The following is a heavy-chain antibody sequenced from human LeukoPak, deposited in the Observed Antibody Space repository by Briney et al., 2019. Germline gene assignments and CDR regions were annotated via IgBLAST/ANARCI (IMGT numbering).Heavy chain of an antibody. D-gene: IGHD1-26*01. J-gene: IGHJ4*02. Sequence: PSETLSLTCTVSGGSISSYYWSWIRQPPGKGLEWIGYIYYSGSTNYNPSLKSRVTISVDTSKNQFSLKLSSVTAADTAVYYCARENRGSYADYWGQGTLVTVSS. CDR3: ARENRGSYADY. CDR1: GGSISSYY. V-gene: IGHV4-59*01. CDR2: IYYSGST.